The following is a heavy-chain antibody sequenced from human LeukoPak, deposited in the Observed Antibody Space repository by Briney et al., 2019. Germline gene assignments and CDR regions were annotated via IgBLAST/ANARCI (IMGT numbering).Heavy chain of an antibody. V-gene: IGHV1-69*05. Sequence: SVKVSCKASGGTFSSYAISWVRQAPGQGLGWMGRIIPIFGTANYAQKFQGRVTITTDESTSTAYMELSSLRSEDTAVYYCARDYYYDSSGYLIGDYWGQGTLVTVSS. CDR1: GGTFSSYA. J-gene: IGHJ4*02. D-gene: IGHD3-22*01. CDR3: ARDYYYDSSGYLIGDY. CDR2: IIPIFGTA.